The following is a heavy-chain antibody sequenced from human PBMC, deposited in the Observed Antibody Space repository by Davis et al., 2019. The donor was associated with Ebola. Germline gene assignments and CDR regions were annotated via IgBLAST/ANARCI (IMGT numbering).Heavy chain of an antibody. CDR3: ARGSLEYYYDSSGYGTKYYFDY. CDR2: IYYSGST. J-gene: IGHJ4*02. D-gene: IGHD3-22*01. V-gene: IGHV4-61*08. CDR1: GVSVNSGDYY. Sequence: MPSETLSLTCTVSGVSVNSGDYYWSWIRQPPGKGLEWIGYIYYSGSTNYNPSLKSRVTISVDTSKNQFSLKLSSVTAADTAVYYCARGSLEYYYDSSGYGTKYYFDYWGQGTLVTVSS.